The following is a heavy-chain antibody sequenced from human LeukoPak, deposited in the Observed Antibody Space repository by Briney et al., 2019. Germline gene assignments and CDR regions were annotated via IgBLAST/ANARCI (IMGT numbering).Heavy chain of an antibody. CDR1: GLTFSNYA. Sequence: GGSLRLSRAASGLTFSNYAMSWVRQAPGKGLEWGSVISGSGYSTYYADSVKGRFTISRDNSKNTLFLQMSGLRAEDTAVYYCAKGRGMNGGAMDVWGQGTTVTVSS. D-gene: IGHD3-16*01. J-gene: IGHJ6*02. CDR2: ISGSGYST. CDR3: AKGRGMNGGAMDV. V-gene: IGHV3-23*01.